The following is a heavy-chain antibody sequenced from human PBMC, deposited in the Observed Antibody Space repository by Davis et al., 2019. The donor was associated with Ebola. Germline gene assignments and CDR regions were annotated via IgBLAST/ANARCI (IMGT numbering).Heavy chain of an antibody. CDR3: ARGSFGKVPDAFDI. CDR1: GYTFTSYD. Sequence: ASVKVSCKASGYTFTSYDINWVRQATGQGLEWMGWMNPNSGNTGYAQKFQGRVTMTRNTSISTAYMELSSLRSEDTAVYYCARGSFGKVPDAFDIWGQGTMVTVSS. V-gene: IGHV1-8*01. D-gene: IGHD2-2*01. J-gene: IGHJ3*02. CDR2: MNPNSGNT.